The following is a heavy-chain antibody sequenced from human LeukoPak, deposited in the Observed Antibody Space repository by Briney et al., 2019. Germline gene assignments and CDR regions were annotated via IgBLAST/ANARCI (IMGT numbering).Heavy chain of an antibody. J-gene: IGHJ4*02. Sequence: SETLSLTCTVSGGSISSSSYYWGWIRQPPGKGLEWIGSIYYSGSTYYNPSLKSRVTISVDTSKNQFSLKLSSVTAADTAVYYCASLGTLTMVRDDYWGQGTLVTVSS. D-gene: IGHD3-10*01. CDR1: GGSISSSSYY. CDR2: IYYSGST. V-gene: IGHV4-39*01. CDR3: ASLGTLTMVRDDY.